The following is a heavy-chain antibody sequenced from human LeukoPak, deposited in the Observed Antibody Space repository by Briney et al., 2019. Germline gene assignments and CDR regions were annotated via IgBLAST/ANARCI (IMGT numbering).Heavy chain of an antibody. CDR3: ARGSVEYYDILTGYYSYYYMDV. D-gene: IGHD3-9*01. J-gene: IGHJ6*03. Sequence: ASVKVSCKASGYTFTSYDINWVRQATGQGLEWMGWVNPNSGNTGYAQKFQGRVTMTRNTSISTAYMELSSLRSEDTAVYYCARGSVEYYDILTGYYSYYYMDVWGKGTTVTVSS. CDR2: VNPNSGNT. CDR1: GYTFTSYD. V-gene: IGHV1-8*01.